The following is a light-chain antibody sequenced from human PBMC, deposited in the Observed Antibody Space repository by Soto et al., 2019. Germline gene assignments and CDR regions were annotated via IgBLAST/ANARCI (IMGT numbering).Light chain of an antibody. CDR3: QQYNNWPFT. Sequence: EIVMTQSPATLSVSAGERATLSCRASQSVSSNLAWYQHKPGQAPRLLIYGASARATGMPARFSGSGSGTEFTLTISSLQSEDFAVYYCQQYNNWPFTFGQGTKLEIK. V-gene: IGKV3-15*01. CDR2: GAS. J-gene: IGKJ2*01. CDR1: QSVSSN.